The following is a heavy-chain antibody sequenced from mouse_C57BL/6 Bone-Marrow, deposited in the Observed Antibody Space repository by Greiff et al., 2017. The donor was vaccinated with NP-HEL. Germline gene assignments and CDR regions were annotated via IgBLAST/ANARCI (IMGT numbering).Heavy chain of an antibody. CDR2: IDPSDSYT. J-gene: IGHJ3*01. Sequence: QVQLQQPGAELVKPGASVKLSCKASGYTFTSYWMQWVKQRPGQGLEWIGEIDPSDSYTNYNQKFKGKATLTVDTSSSTAYMQLSSLTSEDSAVYYGARSSYWGQGTLVTVSA. CDR1: GYTFTSYW. CDR3: ARSSY. V-gene: IGHV1-50*01.